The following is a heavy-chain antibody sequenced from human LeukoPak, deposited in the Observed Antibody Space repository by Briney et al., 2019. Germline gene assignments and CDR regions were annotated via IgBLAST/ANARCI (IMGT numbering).Heavy chain of an antibody. CDR1: GFTFGSYA. CDR3: AKESVEMATIGPFDP. J-gene: IGHJ5*02. D-gene: IGHD5-24*01. CDR2: ISGSGGST. V-gene: IGHV3-23*01. Sequence: PGGSLGLSCAASGFTFGSYAMSWVRQAPGKGLEWVSAISGSGGSTYYADSVKGRFTISRDNSKNTLYLQMNSLRAEDTAVYYCAKESVEMATIGPFDPWGQGTLVTVSS.